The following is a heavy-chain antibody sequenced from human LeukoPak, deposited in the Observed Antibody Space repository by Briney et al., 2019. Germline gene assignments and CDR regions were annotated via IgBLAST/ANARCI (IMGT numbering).Heavy chain of an antibody. CDR3: ARGRPRGAVAGKGHYFDY. Sequence: SETLSLTCTVSGGSISSYYWSWIRQPPGKGLEWIGYIYYSGSTNYNPSLKSRVTISVDTSKNQFSLKLSSVTAADTAVYYCARGRPRGAVAGKGHYFDYWGQGTLVTVSS. V-gene: IGHV4-59*12. D-gene: IGHD6-19*01. J-gene: IGHJ4*02. CDR1: GGSISSYY. CDR2: IYYSGST.